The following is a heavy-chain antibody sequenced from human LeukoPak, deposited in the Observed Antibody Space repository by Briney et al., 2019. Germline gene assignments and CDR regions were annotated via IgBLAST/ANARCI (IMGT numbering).Heavy chain of an antibody. CDR3: ARGSPYSSSPLVFDY. D-gene: IGHD6-13*01. J-gene: IGHJ4*02. CDR2: INHSGST. CDR1: GGSFSGYY. Sequence: SETLSLTCAVYGGSFSGYYWSWIRQPPGKGLEWIGEINHSGSTNYNPSLKSRVTISVDTSKNQFSLKLSSVTAADTAVYYCARGSPYSSSPLVFDYWGQGTLVTVSS. V-gene: IGHV4-34*01.